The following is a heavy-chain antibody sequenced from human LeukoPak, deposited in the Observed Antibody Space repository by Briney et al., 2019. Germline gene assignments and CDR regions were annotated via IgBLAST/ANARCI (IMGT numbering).Heavy chain of an antibody. D-gene: IGHD3-22*01. Sequence: SETLSLTCAVYGESFSGYYWTWIRQSPGKGLEWIGEINPGGSTYFNPFLKSRLTISRDTSKNQSSLRLRSVTAADTGIYYCARGRQEISMIIVVMTAVSYYLDAWGKGTTVTVS. V-gene: IGHV4-34*01. CDR1: GESFSGYY. CDR2: INPGGST. CDR3: ARGRQEISMIIVVMTAVSYYLDA. J-gene: IGHJ6*03.